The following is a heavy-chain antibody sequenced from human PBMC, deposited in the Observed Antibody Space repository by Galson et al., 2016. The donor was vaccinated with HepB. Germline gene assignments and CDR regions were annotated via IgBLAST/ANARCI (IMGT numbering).Heavy chain of an antibody. Sequence: SLRLSCAASGFPFKYYYMNWLRLAPGRGLEWVSFNSDSGTTAQYAESVKGRITISRDNANNSLYLQMNSLRVEDTAVYFCARDEKGDYYYGMDVWGLGTTVTVSS. CDR3: ARDEKGDYYYGMDV. V-gene: IGHV3-11*01. J-gene: IGHJ6*02. CDR1: GFPFKYYY. CDR2: NSDSGTTA.